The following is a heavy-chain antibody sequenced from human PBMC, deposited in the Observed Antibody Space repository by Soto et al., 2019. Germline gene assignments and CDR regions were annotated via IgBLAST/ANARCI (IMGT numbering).Heavy chain of an antibody. Sequence: GGSLRLSCAASGFTFSSYGMHWVRQAPGKGLEWVAVISYDGSNKYYADSVKGRFTISRDNSKNTLYLQMNSLRAEDTAVYYCAKDIVVVPAAHNPGAYSGQATLVTVSS. J-gene: IGHJ4*02. CDR3: AKDIVVVPAAHNPGAY. CDR1: GFTFSSYG. CDR2: ISYDGSNK. D-gene: IGHD2-2*01. V-gene: IGHV3-30*18.